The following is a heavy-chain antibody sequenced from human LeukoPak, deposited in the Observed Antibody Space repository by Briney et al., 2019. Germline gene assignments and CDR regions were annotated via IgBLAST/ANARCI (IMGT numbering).Heavy chain of an antibody. J-gene: IGHJ4*02. D-gene: IGHD2-2*03. Sequence: GGSLRLSCAASGFTFSSYSMNWVRKAPGKGLEWVSYISSSSSTIYYTDSVKGRFTISRDNSKNTLYLQMNSLRAEDTAVYYCAGGYCSSTSCYSLDYWGQGTLVTVSS. CDR1: GFTFSSYS. V-gene: IGHV3-48*01. CDR2: ISSSSSTI. CDR3: AGGYCSSTSCYSLDY.